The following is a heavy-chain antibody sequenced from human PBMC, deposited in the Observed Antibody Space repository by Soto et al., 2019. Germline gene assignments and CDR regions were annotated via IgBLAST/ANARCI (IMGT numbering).Heavy chain of an antibody. J-gene: IGHJ6*02. V-gene: IGHV3-30-3*01. Sequence: QVHLEESGGGVVQPGGSLRLSCAGSGFDFSGYTTHWVRQAPGKGLEWVAVISYDGSDKYYADSVKGRFTISRDNAKKTLYLQMNSLRIEDTAVYYCARVDCSTTTCYYYGFDVWGQGTTVTVSS. CDR3: ARVDCSTTTCYYYGFDV. CDR2: ISYDGSDK. CDR1: GFDFSGYT. D-gene: IGHD2-2*01.